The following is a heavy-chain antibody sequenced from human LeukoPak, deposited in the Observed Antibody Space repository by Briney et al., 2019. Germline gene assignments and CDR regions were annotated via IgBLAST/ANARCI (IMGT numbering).Heavy chain of an antibody. CDR2: ISYDESNK. CDR3: AKDLIAAAGQVDSDY. D-gene: IGHD6-13*01. Sequence: PGGSLRLSCAASGFTFSSYGMHWVRQAPGKGLEWVAVISYDESNKYYADSVKGRFTISRDNSKNTLYLQMNSLRAEDTAVYYCAKDLIAAAGQVDSDYWGQGTLVTVSS. V-gene: IGHV3-30*18. CDR1: GFTFSSYG. J-gene: IGHJ4*02.